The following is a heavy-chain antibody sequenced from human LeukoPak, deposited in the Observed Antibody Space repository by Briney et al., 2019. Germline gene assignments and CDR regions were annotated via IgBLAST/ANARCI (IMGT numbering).Heavy chain of an antibody. J-gene: IGHJ5*02. D-gene: IGHD3-3*01. CDR3: ARDLWYYDFWSGYYKGNWFDP. V-gene: IGHV4-4*07. CDR2: IYTSGST. CDR1: GGSISSYY. Sequence: SETLSLTCTVSGGSISSYYWSWIRQPAGKGLEWIGRIYTSGSTNYNPSLKSRVTMSVDTSKNQFSLKLSSVTAADTAVYYCARDLWYYDFWSGYYKGNWFDPWGQGTLVTVSS.